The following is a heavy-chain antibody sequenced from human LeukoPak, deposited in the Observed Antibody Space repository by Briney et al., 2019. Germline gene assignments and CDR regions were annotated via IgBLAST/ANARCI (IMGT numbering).Heavy chain of an antibody. J-gene: IGHJ3*02. CDR2: ISWNSGSI. Sequence: GGSLRLSCAASGFTFDDYAMHWVRHAPGKGLEWVSGISWNSGSIGYADSVKGRFTISRDNAKNSLYLQMNSLRAEDMALYYCAKGRDGYNSDAFDIWGQGTMVTVSS. V-gene: IGHV3-9*03. D-gene: IGHD5-24*01. CDR3: AKGRDGYNSDAFDI. CDR1: GFTFDDYA.